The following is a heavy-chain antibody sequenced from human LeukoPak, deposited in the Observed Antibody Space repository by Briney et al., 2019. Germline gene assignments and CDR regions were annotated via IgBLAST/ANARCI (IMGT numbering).Heavy chain of an antibody. J-gene: IGHJ4*02. CDR3: ARLVVPTGNRGWYYEH. D-gene: IGHD2-2*01. V-gene: IGHV3-7*03. Sequence: GGSLRLSCAASGFIFSNYWMAWVRQGPGEGPEWVANINQRGSEKYYVDSVRGRFTISRDNAKNSLDLQMNSLRVEDTAIYYCARLVVPTGNRGWYYEHWGQGTLVTVSS. CDR2: INQRGSEK. CDR1: GFIFSNYW.